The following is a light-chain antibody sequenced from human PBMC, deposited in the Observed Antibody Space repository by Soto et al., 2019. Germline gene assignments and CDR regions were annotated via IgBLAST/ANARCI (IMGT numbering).Light chain of an antibody. V-gene: IGKV1-12*01. CDR2: TAS. CDR1: QGISSL. Sequence: DIQMTQSPSSVSASVGDRVTITCRTSQGISSLLAWYHQKPGKAPNLLIHTASRLQSGVPSRFSGSGSGTDFTLTSSGLHPEDFATYYCQQANSFPFTFGGGTKVEIK. CDR3: QQANSFPFT. J-gene: IGKJ4*01.